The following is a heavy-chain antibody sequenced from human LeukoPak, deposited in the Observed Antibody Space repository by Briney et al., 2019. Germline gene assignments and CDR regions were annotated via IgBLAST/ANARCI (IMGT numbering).Heavy chain of an antibody. D-gene: IGHD3-22*01. CDR3: AREDDSSGYGY. CDR2: IYSGGST. J-gene: IGHJ4*02. Sequence: PGGSLRLSCAASGFTVSSNYMSWVRQAPGKGLEWVSVIYSGGSTYYADSVKGRFTISRDNSKNTLYLQMNGLRAEDTAVYCCAREDDSSGYGYWGQGTLVTVSS. V-gene: IGHV3-66*01. CDR1: GFTVSSNY.